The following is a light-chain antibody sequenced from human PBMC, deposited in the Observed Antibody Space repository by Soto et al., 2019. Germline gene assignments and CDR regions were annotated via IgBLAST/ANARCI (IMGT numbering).Light chain of an antibody. CDR3: LLFYSGARV. J-gene: IGLJ2*01. V-gene: IGLV7-46*01. CDR2: DTG. Sequence: QAVVTQGPSLTVSPGGTVTLTCGSSTGAVTSGHYPYWFQQKPGQAPRTLLYDTGNKHSWTPARFSGSLLGGKAALTLSGAQPEDEAEYYCLLFYSGARVFGGGTKLTVL. CDR1: TGAVTSGHY.